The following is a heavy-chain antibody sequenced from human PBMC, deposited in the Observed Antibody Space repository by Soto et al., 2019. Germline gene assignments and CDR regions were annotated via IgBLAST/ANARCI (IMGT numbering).Heavy chain of an antibody. V-gene: IGHV4-31*03. CDR1: GGSISSGGYY. J-gene: IGHJ5*02. D-gene: IGHD3-9*01. CDR2: IYYSGST. CDR3: ARMYADILTGYMRVANWFDP. Sequence: SGTLSLTCTFSGGSISSGGYYWTWIRQHPGKGREGMGYIYYSGSTYYNPSLKSRVTISVDTSKNTFSLKLSSVTAADTAVYYCARMYADILTGYMRVANWFDPWGQGTLVTVSS.